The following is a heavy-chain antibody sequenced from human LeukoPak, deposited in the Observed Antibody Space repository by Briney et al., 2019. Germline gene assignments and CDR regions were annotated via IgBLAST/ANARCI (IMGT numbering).Heavy chain of an antibody. CDR1: GGSFSGYY. V-gene: IGHV4-34*01. CDR2: INHSGST. Sequence: SETLSLTCAVYGGSFSGYYWSWIRQPPGKGLEWIGEINHSGSTNYNPSLKSRVTISVDTSKNQFSLKLSSVTAADTAVYYCARVRSGYSKSPYYFDYWGQGTLVTVSS. D-gene: IGHD3-22*01. CDR3: ARVRSGYSKSPYYFDY. J-gene: IGHJ4*02.